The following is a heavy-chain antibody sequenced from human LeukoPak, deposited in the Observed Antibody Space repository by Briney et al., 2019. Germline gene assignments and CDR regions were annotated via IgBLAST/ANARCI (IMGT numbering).Heavy chain of an antibody. CDR1: GFTFSGYA. CDR2: ISGSGVST. D-gene: IGHD6-19*01. J-gene: IGHJ4*02. CDR3: AKDLGLTIVVARVDY. V-gene: IGHV3-23*01. Sequence: GGSLRLSCAASGFTFSGYAMGWVRQAPGKGLEWVSAISGSGVSTSYADSVKGRFTISRDNSKNTLYLQMNRLRAEDTAVYCCAKDLGLTIVVARVDYWGQGTLVTVSS.